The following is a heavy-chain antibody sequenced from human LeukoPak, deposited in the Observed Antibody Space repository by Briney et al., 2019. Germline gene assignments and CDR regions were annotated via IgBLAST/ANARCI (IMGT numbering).Heavy chain of an antibody. J-gene: IGHJ4*02. CDR1: GGSISSGGYY. Sequence: SETLSLTCTVSGGSISSGGYYWSWIRQHPGKGLEWIGYIYYSGSTYYNPSLKSRVTISVDTSKNQFSLKLSSVTAADTAVYYCARGLPLNGWPWNYWGQGTLVTVSS. CDR2: IYYSGST. D-gene: IGHD6-19*01. CDR3: ARGLPLNGWPWNY. V-gene: IGHV4-31*03.